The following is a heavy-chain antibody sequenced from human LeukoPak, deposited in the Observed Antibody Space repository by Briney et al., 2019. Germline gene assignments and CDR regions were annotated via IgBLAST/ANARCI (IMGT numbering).Heavy chain of an antibody. CDR3: ASRSSGSYYRRGSASAPTLSYV. CDR2: IYYSGST. D-gene: IGHD1-26*01. V-gene: IGHV4-39*01. Sequence: SETLSLTCTVSGGSISSSSYYWGWIRQPPGKGLEWIGSIYYSGSTYYNPSLKSRVTISVDTSKNQFSLKLSSVTAADTAVYYCASRSSGSYYRRGSASAPTLSYV. J-gene: IGHJ3*01. CDR1: GGSISSSSYY.